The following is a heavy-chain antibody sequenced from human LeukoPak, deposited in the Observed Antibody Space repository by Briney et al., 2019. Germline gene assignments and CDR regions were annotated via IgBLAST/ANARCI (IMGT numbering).Heavy chain of an antibody. CDR2: IRSSSET. J-gene: IGHJ5*02. V-gene: IGHV3-48*01. Sequence: GGSLRLSCAASGFIFSQYSMNWVRQAPGKGLEWVSHIRSSSETFYADSVKGRFTISRDNARNSLYLQMNNLRGEDTAIYYCARDAGNSGYGCDLWGQGTLVTISS. CDR1: GFIFSQYS. CDR3: ARDAGNSGYGCDL. D-gene: IGHD5-12*01.